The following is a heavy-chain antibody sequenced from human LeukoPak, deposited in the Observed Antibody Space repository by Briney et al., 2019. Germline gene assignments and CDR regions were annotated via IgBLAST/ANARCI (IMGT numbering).Heavy chain of an antibody. CDR1: GFTFSSYS. Sequence: GGSLRLSCAASGFTFSSYSMNWVRQAPGKGLEWVSSISSSSSYIYYADSVKGRFTISRDNAKNSLYLQMNSLRAEDTAVYYCARLYYYDSSGYPLDDAFDIWGQGTMVTVSS. D-gene: IGHD3-22*01. CDR3: ARLYYYDSSGYPLDDAFDI. J-gene: IGHJ3*02. V-gene: IGHV3-21*01. CDR2: ISSSSSYI.